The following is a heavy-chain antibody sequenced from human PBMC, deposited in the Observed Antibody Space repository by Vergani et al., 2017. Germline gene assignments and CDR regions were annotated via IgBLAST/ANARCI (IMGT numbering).Heavy chain of an antibody. J-gene: IGHJ6*03. CDR1: GYTFTSYG. CDR3: ARDRPDDYSNYGLYYYMDV. V-gene: IGHV1-69*13. CDR2: IIPIFDTA. D-gene: IGHD4-11*01. Sequence: QVQLVQSGAEVKKPGASVKVSCTASGYTFTSYGISWVRQAPGQGLEWMGWIIPIFDTANYAQKFQGRVTITADESTRTAYMELSSLRSEDTAVYYCARDRPDDYSNYGLYYYMDVWGKGTTVTVSS.